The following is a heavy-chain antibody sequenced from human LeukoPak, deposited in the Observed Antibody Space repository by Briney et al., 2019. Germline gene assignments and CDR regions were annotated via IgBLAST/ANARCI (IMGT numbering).Heavy chain of an antibody. CDR1: GFTFSSYV. V-gene: IGHV3-23*01. D-gene: IGHD3-22*01. J-gene: IGHJ4*02. CDR2: ISGSGGST. CDR3: AKDQYMSSGYYATPLGY. Sequence: AGGSLRLSCAASGFTFSSYVMSWVRQAPGKGLEWVSAISGSGGSTYYADSVKGRFTISRDNSKNTLYLQMNSLRAEDTAVYYCAKDQYMSSGYYATPLGYWGQGTLVTVSS.